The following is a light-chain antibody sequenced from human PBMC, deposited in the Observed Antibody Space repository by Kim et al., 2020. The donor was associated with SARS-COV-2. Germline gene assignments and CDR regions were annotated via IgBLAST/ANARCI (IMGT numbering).Light chain of an antibody. CDR1: QSVSSSY. J-gene: IGKJ2*01. CDR3: QQYNSSPYT. V-gene: IGKV3-20*01. CDR2: GAS. Sequence: LSPGERATLSCRASQSVSSSYLAWYQQKPGQGPRLLIYGASSRATGIPDRFSGSGSGTDFTLTISRLEPEDFAVYYCQQYNSSPYTFGHGDQAGD.